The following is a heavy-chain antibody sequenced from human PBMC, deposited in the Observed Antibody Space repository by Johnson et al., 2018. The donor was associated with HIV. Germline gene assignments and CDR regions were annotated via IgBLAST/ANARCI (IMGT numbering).Heavy chain of an antibody. CDR1: GFTFDDYG. Sequence: EVQLVESGGGVVRPGGSLRLSCAASGFTFDDYGMSWVRQAPGKGLEWVSGISGSGGSTYYADSVKGRFTISRDNSKNTLYLQMNSLRAEDTAVYYCGKGKFTMKVVIFIDMWGQGTMVTVSS. V-gene: IGHV3-23*04. J-gene: IGHJ3*02. D-gene: IGHD3-22*01. CDR2: ISGSGGST. CDR3: GKGKFTMKVVIFIDM.